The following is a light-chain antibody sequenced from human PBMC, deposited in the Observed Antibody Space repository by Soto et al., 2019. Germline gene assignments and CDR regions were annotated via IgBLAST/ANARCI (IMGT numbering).Light chain of an antibody. V-gene: IGKV4-1*01. CDR1: QSVLYSSNNKNY. CDR2: WAS. J-gene: IGKJ4*01. Sequence: DIVMTQSPDSLAVSLGERATINCKSSQSVLYSSNNKNYLAWYQQKPGQPPKLLIYWASTRESGVPERFSGSGSGTDFTLTISSPQAEDVAVYYCQQYYTNLSTLGGGTKVEIK. CDR3: QQYYTNLST.